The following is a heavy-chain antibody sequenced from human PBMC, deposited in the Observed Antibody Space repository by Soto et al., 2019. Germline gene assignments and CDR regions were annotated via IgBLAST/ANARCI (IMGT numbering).Heavy chain of an antibody. Sequence: SVKVSCKASGGTFSSYAISWVRQAPGQGLEWMGGIIPIFGTANYAQKFQGRVTITADESTSTAYMELSSLRSGDTAVYYCARDHRILRYFDWPNLDAFDIWGQGTMVTVSS. CDR2: IIPIFGTA. CDR1: GGTFSSYA. V-gene: IGHV1-69*13. CDR3: ARDHRILRYFDWPNLDAFDI. D-gene: IGHD3-9*01. J-gene: IGHJ3*02.